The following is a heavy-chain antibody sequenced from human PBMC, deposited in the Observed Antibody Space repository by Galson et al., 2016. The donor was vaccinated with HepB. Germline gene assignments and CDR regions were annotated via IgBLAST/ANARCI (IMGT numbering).Heavy chain of an antibody. D-gene: IGHD2-15*01. J-gene: IGHJ5*02. V-gene: IGHV1-46*01. CDR3: ARGGRHCSGGRCYPNWSDP. CDR2: INTSGGIT. Sequence: SVKVSCKASGYTFTSYYMHWVRQAPGQGLEWMGIINTSGGITSYAQKFQGRVTMTRDTSTSTVYMELSSLRADDTAVYLCARGGRHCSGGRCYPNWSDPWGQGTLVTVSS. CDR1: GYTFTSYY.